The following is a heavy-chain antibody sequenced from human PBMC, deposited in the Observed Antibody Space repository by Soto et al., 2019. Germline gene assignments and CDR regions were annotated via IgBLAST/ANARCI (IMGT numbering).Heavy chain of an antibody. Sequence: EVQLVESGGGLVQPGGSLKLSCAASGFTFSGSAMHWVRQASGKGLEWVGRIRSKANSYATAYAASVKGRFTISRDDSKNTAYLQMNSLKTEDTAVYYCTRLRIVVVVAANQYGRGWFDPWGQGTMVTVSS. D-gene: IGHD2-15*01. CDR1: GFTFSGSA. V-gene: IGHV3-73*01. CDR3: TRLRIVVVVAANQYGRGWFDP. CDR2: IRSKANSYAT. J-gene: IGHJ5*02.